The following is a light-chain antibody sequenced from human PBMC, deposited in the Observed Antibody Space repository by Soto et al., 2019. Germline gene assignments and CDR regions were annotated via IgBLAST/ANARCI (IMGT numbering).Light chain of an antibody. Sequence: DIQMTQSPSTLSASAGDRVSITCRASQSISNWLAWYQQKPGKAPKLLIYDASSLESGVPSRFSGSGSGTEFTLTISSLQPDDFATYYCQQYNSYSRTFGPGTKGDIK. CDR1: QSISNW. J-gene: IGKJ3*01. V-gene: IGKV1-5*01. CDR3: QQYNSYSRT. CDR2: DAS.